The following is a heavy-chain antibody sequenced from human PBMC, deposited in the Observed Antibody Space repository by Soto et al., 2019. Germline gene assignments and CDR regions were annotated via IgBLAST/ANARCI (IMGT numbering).Heavy chain of an antibody. Sequence: SETLSLTCTVSGGSISSYYWSWIRQPAGKGLEWIGRIYTSGSTNYNPSLKSRVTMSVDTSKNQFSLKLSSVTAADTAVYYCARDRYCSSTSCPPTMSCYYGMDVWGQGTTVTVSS. V-gene: IGHV4-4*07. D-gene: IGHD2-2*01. CDR1: GGSISSYY. CDR2: IYTSGST. J-gene: IGHJ6*02. CDR3: ARDRYCSSTSCPPTMSCYYGMDV.